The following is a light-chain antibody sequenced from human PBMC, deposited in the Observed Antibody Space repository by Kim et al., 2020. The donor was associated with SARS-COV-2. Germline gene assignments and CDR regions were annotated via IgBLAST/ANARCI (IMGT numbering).Light chain of an antibody. V-gene: IGKV1-39*01. Sequence: SVGDRVTITGRASQSISNYLNWYQQKPGKAPKLLIYAASSLQSGVPSRFSGSGSGTDFTLTISSLQPEDFATYYCQQSYSIPPLTFGGGTKVDIK. CDR3: QQSYSIPPLT. CDR2: AAS. J-gene: IGKJ4*01. CDR1: QSISNY.